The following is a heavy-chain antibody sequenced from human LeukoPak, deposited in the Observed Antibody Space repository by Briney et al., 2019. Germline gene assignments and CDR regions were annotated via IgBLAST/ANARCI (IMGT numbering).Heavy chain of an antibody. CDR3: AKDPVARSRSSPGDY. V-gene: IGHV3-30*18. Sequence: PGGSLRLSCVGSGISLSGYGMHWVRQAPGKGLEWVALISHDGSNEYHADSVKGRFTISRDNSKNTLYLQMNRLRAEDTAVYYCAKDPVARSRSSPGDYWGQGTLVTVSP. CDR2: ISHDGSNE. CDR1: GISLSGYG. J-gene: IGHJ4*02. D-gene: IGHD6-6*01.